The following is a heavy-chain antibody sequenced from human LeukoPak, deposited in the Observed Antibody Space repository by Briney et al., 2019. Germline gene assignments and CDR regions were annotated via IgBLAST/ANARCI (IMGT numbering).Heavy chain of an antibody. V-gene: IGHV3-48*03. CDR2: IGPSGTVI. CDR3: ARNGDYSGSHRGWFDG. J-gene: IGHJ5*02. Sequence: PGGSLRLSCAASGFTFSNYEMNWVRQAPGKGLEWVSNIGPSGTVIFYAESVKGRFTISRDDAKHSLLLRMNSLRTEDTAVYYCARNGDYSGSHRGWFDGWGQGTLVTVSS. CDR1: GFTFSNYE. D-gene: IGHD6-19*01.